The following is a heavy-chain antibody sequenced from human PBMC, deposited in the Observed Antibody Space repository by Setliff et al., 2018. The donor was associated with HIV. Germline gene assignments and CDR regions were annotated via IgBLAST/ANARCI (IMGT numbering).Heavy chain of an antibody. CDR2: INAGTGNT. V-gene: IGHV1-3*01. Sequence: GASVKVSCKASGYTFTSYAMHWVRQAPGQRLEWMGWINAGTGNTKYSQNFQGRVTFSRDTSASTAYMELSSLRSEDTAVYYCARTVNDYGDYYFDYWGREPWSPSPQ. D-gene: IGHD4-17*01. CDR1: GYTFTSYA. CDR3: ARTVNDYGDYYFDY. J-gene: IGHJ4*02.